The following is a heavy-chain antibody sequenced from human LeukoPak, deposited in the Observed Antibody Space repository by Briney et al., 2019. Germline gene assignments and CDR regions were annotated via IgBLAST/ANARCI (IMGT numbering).Heavy chain of an antibody. V-gene: IGHV3-48*03. CDR2: ISTGGSTI. D-gene: IGHD2-15*01. CDR3: ARSKFGGGGLFDY. Sequence: GGSLRLSCAASGFTFSSYEMNWVRQAPGKGLEWISYISTGGSTIYYAESVKGRFTISRDNVKNSLFQQMNSLTVEDTAVYYCARSKFGGGGLFDYWGPGTLVTVSS. CDR1: GFTFSSYE. J-gene: IGHJ4*02.